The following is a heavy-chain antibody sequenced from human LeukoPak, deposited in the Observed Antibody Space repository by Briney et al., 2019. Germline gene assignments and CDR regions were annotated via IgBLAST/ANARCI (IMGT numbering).Heavy chain of an antibody. Sequence: SVKVSCKASGGTFSSYAISWVRQAPGQGLEWMGRIIPIFGIANYAQKFQGRVTITADKSTSTAYMELSSLRPEDTAVYYCARVGYYDSNNDYWGQGTLVTVSS. CDR3: ARVGYYDSNNDY. J-gene: IGHJ4*02. V-gene: IGHV1-69*04. CDR1: GGTFSSYA. D-gene: IGHD3-22*01. CDR2: IIPIFGIA.